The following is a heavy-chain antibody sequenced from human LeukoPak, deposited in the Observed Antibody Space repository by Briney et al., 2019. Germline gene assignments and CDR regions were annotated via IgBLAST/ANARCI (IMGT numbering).Heavy chain of an antibody. V-gene: IGHV3-23*01. CDR3: AKDPTRDCSSTSCQGRSDY. D-gene: IGHD2-2*01. CDR1: GFTFSSYA. J-gene: IGHJ4*02. CDR2: ISGSGGST. Sequence: GGSLRLSCAASGFTFSSYAMSWVRQAPGKGLEWVSAISGSGGSTYYADSVKGRFTISRDNSKNTLYLQMNSLRAEDTAVYYYAKDPTRDCSSTSCQGRSDYWGQGTLVTVSS.